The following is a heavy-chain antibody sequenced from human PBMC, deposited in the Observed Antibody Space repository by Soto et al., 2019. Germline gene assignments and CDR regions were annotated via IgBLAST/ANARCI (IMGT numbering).Heavy chain of an antibody. V-gene: IGHV1-18*04. D-gene: IGHD3-16*02. CDR3: AREGGVWGSFRYFDY. J-gene: IGHJ4*02. CDR1: GYTFSSYV. CDR2: ISPYNGNT. Sequence: QVQLVQSGVEVQKPGASVKVSCKASGYTFSSYVINWLRQAPGQGLEWMGWISPYNGNTNYGQNLQGRVTMTTDTSTSIVDMELRSLRSDDTAVYYCAREGGVWGSFRYFDYWGQGTPVTVSP.